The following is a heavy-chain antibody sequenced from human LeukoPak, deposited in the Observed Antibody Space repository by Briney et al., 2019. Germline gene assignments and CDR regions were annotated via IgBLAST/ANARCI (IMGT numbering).Heavy chain of an antibody. J-gene: IGHJ3*01. D-gene: IGHD2-15*01. CDR1: GFPFNTYA. CDR3: TRDSALLGVAFDL. Sequence: GGSLRLSCSASGFPFNTYAIHWVRQAPGKGLEYVAGISSNGDNTDFADSAKGRFTISRDNSKSTLFLQMNSLRAEDTAVYFCTRDSALLGVAFDLWGQGTVVAVSS. V-gene: IGHV3-64D*06. CDR2: ISSNGDNT.